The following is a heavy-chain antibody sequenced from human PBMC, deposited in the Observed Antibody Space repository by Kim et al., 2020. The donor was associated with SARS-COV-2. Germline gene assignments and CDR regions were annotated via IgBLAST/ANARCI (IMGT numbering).Heavy chain of an antibody. V-gene: IGHV3-23*01. CDR2: VSGTGSST. CDR3: AKVPPIYCSGGSCYLYWYFDL. Sequence: GGSLRLSCAGSGFTFSSYAMSWVRQAPGKGLEWVAGVSGTGSSTYYTDSVKGRFTISRDNSKNTMFLQMNSLRVDDSAVYYWAKVPPIYCSGGSCYLYWYFDLWGRGTLVTVSS. J-gene: IGHJ2*01. CDR1: GFTFSSYA. D-gene: IGHD2-15*01.